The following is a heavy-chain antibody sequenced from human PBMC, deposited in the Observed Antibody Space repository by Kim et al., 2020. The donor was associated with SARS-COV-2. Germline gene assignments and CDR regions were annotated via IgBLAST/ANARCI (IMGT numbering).Heavy chain of an antibody. CDR1: GFTFSSYA. D-gene: IGHD3-3*01. J-gene: IGHJ4*02. CDR3: AKGERGFGVGF. CDR2: IYSGTSST. Sequence: GGSLRLSCAASGFTFSSYAMNWVRQAPGKGLEWVSAIYSGTSSTYYADSVKGRFTISRDNSKNTLYLQMNSLRAEYTAVYYCAKGERGFGVGFWGQGTLVTVSS. V-gene: IGHV3-23*03.